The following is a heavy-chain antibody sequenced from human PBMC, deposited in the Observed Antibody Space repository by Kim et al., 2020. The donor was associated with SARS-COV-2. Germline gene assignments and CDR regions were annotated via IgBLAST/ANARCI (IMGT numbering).Heavy chain of an antibody. CDR2: IQYSGNT. Sequence: SETLSLTCTVSGGSISSSSYYWGWIRQPPGKGLEWIGSIQYSGNTYYIPSLQSRLTISVDTSKNQFSLKLSSVTAADTDVYYCARDGAVVAATHGMDVWGQGTTVTVSS. J-gene: IGHJ6*02. D-gene: IGHD2-15*01. V-gene: IGHV4-39*07. CDR1: GGSISSSSYY. CDR3: ARDGAVVAATHGMDV.